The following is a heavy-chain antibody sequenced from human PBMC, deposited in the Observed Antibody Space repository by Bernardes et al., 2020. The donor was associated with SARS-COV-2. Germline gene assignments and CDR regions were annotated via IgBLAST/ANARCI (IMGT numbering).Heavy chain of an antibody. Sequence: SETLSLTCTFSGVSINYSSYYWGWIRQPPGKRLEWIGSISYSGSTYANPSLKSRLTLSVATSKNHFSLKLNSVTAAATAVYYCTRSVGTSGYPGAFDIWGQGTTVTVSS. CDR2: ISYSGST. D-gene: IGHD2-8*01. V-gene: IGHV4-39*01. J-gene: IGHJ3*02. CDR1: GVSINYSSYY. CDR3: TRSVGTSGYPGAFDI.